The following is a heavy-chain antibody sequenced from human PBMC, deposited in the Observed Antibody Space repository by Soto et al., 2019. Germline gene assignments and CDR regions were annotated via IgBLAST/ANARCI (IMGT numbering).Heavy chain of an antibody. J-gene: IGHJ4*02. CDR1: GYTFKNYG. CDR3: ARDAQPKGVAADGASDY. D-gene: IGHD6-19*01. V-gene: IGHV1-18*01. CDR2: ITTYNGNR. Sequence: QVQLVQSGPEVKNPGASVKVSCKASGYTFKNYGIKWVRQAPGQGLEWVGWITTYNGNRYSAEKLQSRVTMTTDTSTSTTYMELKSLTSDDTGVYYCARDAQPKGVAADGASDYWGQGTLVTVSS.